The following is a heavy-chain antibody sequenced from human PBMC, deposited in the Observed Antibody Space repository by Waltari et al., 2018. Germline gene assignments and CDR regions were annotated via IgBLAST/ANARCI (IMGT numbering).Heavy chain of an antibody. D-gene: IGHD3-10*01. Sequence: QVQLQQWGAGLLKPSETLSLTCAVYGGSFSGYYWSWIRQPPGKGLEWIGEIKQSGRPNYNPSLKSRVTISVDTSKNQFSLKLSSVTAADTAVYYCARQIAGDAELLWFGELGGYFDYWGQGTLVTVSS. CDR3: ARQIAGDAELLWFGELGGYFDY. V-gene: IGHV4-34*01. CDR2: IKQSGRP. CDR1: GGSFSGYY. J-gene: IGHJ4*02.